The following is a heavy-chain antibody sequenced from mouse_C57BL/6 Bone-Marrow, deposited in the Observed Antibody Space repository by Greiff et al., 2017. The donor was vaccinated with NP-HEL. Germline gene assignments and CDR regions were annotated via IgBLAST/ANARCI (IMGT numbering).Heavy chain of an antibody. Sequence: QVQLQQPGAELVRPGSSVKLSCKASGYTFTSYWMDWVKQRPGQGLEWIGNIYPSDSETHYNQKFKDKATLTVDKSSSTDYMQLSSLTSEDSAVYYCARELGGCFDYWGQGTTLTVSS. CDR3: ARELGGCFDY. CDR1: GYTFTSYW. J-gene: IGHJ2*01. V-gene: IGHV1-61*01. CDR2: IYPSDSET. D-gene: IGHD4-1*01.